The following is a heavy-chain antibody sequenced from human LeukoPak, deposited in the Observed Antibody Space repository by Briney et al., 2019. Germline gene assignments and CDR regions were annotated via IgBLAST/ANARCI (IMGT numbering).Heavy chain of an antibody. CDR3: ASQAVAGTRGWFDP. D-gene: IGHD6-19*01. V-gene: IGHV4-34*01. CDR2: INHSGST. CDR1: GGSFSGYY. J-gene: IGHJ5*02. Sequence: SETLSLTCAVYGGSFSGYYWSWIRQPPGKGLEWIGEINHSGSTNYNPSLKSRVTISVDTSKNQFSLKLSSVTAADTAVYYCASQAVAGTRGWFDPWGQGTLVTVSS.